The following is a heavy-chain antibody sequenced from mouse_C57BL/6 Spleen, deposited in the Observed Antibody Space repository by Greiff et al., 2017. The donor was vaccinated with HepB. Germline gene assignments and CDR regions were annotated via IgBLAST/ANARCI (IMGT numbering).Heavy chain of an antibody. J-gene: IGHJ4*01. CDR1: GYTFTSYW. V-gene: IGHV1-69*01. Sequence: VQLQQPGAELVMPGASVKLSCKASGYTFTSYWMHWVKQRPGQGLEWIGEIDPSDSYTNYNQKFKGKSTLTVDKSSSTAYMQLSSLTSEDSAVYYCARHYLYAMDYWGQGTSVTVSS. CDR2: IDPSDSYT. CDR3: ARHYLYAMDY. D-gene: IGHD1-1*02.